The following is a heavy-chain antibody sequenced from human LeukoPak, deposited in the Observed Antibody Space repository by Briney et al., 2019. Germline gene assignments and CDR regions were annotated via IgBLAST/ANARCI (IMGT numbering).Heavy chain of an antibody. D-gene: IGHD3-22*01. CDR1: GDSVSGNSAA. Sequence: SQTLSLTCAISGDSVSGNSAAWNWIRQPPSRGLEWLGRTYYRSKWYNDYAVSVKSRITINPDTSKNQFSLQLNSVTPEDTAVYYCARARAYYDSSGYLNWFDPWGQGTLVTVSS. CDR3: ARARAYYDSSGYLNWFDP. CDR2: TYYRSKWYN. J-gene: IGHJ5*02. V-gene: IGHV6-1*01.